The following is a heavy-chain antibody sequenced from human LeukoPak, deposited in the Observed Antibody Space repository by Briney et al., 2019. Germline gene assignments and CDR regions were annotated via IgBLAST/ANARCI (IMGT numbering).Heavy chain of an antibody. CDR3: ARSYYYDYRQIDY. Sequence: SETLSLTCTVSGDSISTSSYYWGWIRQPPGKGLEWLGSIYYSGSTYYNPSLKSRVTISVDTSKNQFSLNLYSVTAADTAVFYCARSYYYDYRQIDYWGQGTLVAVSS. J-gene: IGHJ4*02. V-gene: IGHV4-39*01. CDR2: IYYSGST. CDR1: GDSISTSSYY. D-gene: IGHD3-22*01.